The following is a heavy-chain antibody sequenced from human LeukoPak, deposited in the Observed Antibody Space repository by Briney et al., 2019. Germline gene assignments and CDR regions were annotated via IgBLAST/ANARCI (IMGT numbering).Heavy chain of an antibody. V-gene: IGHV3-33*01. J-gene: IGHJ3*02. D-gene: IGHD3-10*01. CDR2: IWYDESNK. CDR1: GFTFSNYG. Sequence: PGGSLRLSCAASGFTFSNYGMHWVRQAPGKGLEWVALIWYDESNKYYADSVKGRFTISRDNSKNTLYLQMNSLRVEDTAVYYCARGKLGSFDIWGQGTLVTVSS. CDR3: ARGKLGSFDI.